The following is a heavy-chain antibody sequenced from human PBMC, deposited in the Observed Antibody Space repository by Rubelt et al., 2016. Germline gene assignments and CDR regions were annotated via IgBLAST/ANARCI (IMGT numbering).Heavy chain of an antibody. J-gene: IGHJ4*02. CDR2: INHSGST. Sequence: QVQLQQWGAGLLKPSETLPLTCAVYGGSFSGYYWSWIRQPPGKGLEWIGEINHSGSTNYDPSLKSRVTISIDTSKNQFSLRLSSVTAADTAVYFCARGGTGTTFPLDYWGQGTLVTVSS. CDR1: GGSFSGYY. V-gene: IGHV4-34*01. CDR3: ARGGTGTTFPLDY. D-gene: IGHD1-7*01.